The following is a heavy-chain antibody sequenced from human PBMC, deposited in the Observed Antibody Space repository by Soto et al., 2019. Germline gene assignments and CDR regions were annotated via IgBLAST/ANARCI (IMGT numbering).Heavy chain of an antibody. CDR3: ARLWLQLPDVGSDY. CDR2: ISYDGSNK. D-gene: IGHD5-12*01. V-gene: IGHV3-30-3*01. Sequence: GGSLRLSCAASGFTFSSYAMHWVRQAPGKGLEWVAVISYDGSNKYYADSVKGRFPISRDNSKNTLYLQMNSLRAEDTAVYYCARLWLQLPDVGSDYWGQGTLVTVSS. CDR1: GFTFSSYA. J-gene: IGHJ4*02.